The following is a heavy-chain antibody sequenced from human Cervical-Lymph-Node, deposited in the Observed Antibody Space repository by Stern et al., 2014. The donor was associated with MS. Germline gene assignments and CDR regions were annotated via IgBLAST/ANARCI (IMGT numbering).Heavy chain of an antibody. V-gene: IGHV3-30*18. CDR3: AKDWIDYGGLYGMDV. D-gene: IGHD4-23*01. CDR1: GFSFSSYN. J-gene: IGHJ6*02. CDR2: ISFDGSNK. Sequence: VQLVESGGGVVQPGRSLRLSCATSGFSFSSYNMHWVRQAPGKGLEWVALISFDGSNKYYADSVKGRFTLSRDNSKNTLHLQMSSLRPEDTAIYYCAKDWIDYGGLYGMDVWGQGTKVTVSS.